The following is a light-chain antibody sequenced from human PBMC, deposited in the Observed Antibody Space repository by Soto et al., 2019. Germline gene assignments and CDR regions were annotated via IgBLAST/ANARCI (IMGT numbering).Light chain of an antibody. CDR3: QQYGDSPWT. Sequence: EIVLTQSPGTLSLSPGERATLSCRASQSVSNTYLAWYQQKPGQAPRLLIYGASSRATDIPDRLSGSGSGTDFTLTISRLEPEDSAVYYCQQYGDSPWTFGQGTKVEIK. V-gene: IGKV3-20*01. J-gene: IGKJ1*01. CDR1: QSVSNTY. CDR2: GAS.